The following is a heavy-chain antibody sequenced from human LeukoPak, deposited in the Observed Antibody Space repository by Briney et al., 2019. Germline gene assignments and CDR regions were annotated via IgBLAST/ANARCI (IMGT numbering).Heavy chain of an antibody. CDR3: ARAPENYYYYYMDV. J-gene: IGHJ6*03. V-gene: IGHV3-53*01. CDR2: IYSGGST. Sequence: PGGSLRLSCAASGFTVSSNCMSWVRQAPGKGLEWVSVIYSGGSTYYAASVKGRFTISRDNSKNTLYLQMNSLRAEDTAVYYCARAPENYYYYYMDVWGKGTTVTVSS. CDR1: GFTVSSNC. D-gene: IGHD1-14*01.